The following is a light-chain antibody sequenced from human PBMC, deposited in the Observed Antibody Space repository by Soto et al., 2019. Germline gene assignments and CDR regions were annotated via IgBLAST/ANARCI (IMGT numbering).Light chain of an antibody. CDR2: GAS. J-gene: IGKJ2*01. CDR3: QQYVSSPYT. Sequence: EIVLTQSPGTLSLSPGERATLSCRASQSVSSSYLAWYQQKPGQAPRLLNYGASSRATGIPDRFSGSGSGTDFTLTISRLEPEDSAVYYCQQYVSSPYTFGQGTKLEIK. CDR1: QSVSSSY. V-gene: IGKV3-20*01.